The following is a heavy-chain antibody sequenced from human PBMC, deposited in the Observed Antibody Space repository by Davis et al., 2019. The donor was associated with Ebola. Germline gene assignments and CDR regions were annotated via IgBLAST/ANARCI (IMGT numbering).Heavy chain of an antibody. CDR2: INHSGST. CDR3: ARTYYYGSGSYIKYYYYYGMDV. J-gene: IGHJ6*02. D-gene: IGHD3-10*01. V-gene: IGHV4-34*01. CDR1: GGSISSYY. Sequence: SETLSLTCTVSGGSISSYYWSWIRQPPGKGLEWIGEINHSGSTNYNPSLKSRVTISVDTSKNQFSLKLSSVTAADTAVYYCARTYYYGSGSYIKYYYYYGMDVWGQGTTVTVSS.